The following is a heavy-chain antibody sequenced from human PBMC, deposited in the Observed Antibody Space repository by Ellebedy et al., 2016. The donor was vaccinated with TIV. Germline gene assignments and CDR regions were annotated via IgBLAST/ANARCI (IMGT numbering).Heavy chain of an antibody. D-gene: IGHD3-10*01. Sequence: GESLKISXAASGFTFSRYGMSWVRQAPGKGLEWVSGFTGSGGTTYYADSVKGRFTISRDNSKNTLYLQMNGLRAEDTALYYCAKDGAYGSGTQPWNYWGQGTLVTVSS. CDR3: AKDGAYGSGTQPWNY. J-gene: IGHJ4*02. CDR2: FTGSGGTT. V-gene: IGHV3-23*01. CDR1: GFTFSRYG.